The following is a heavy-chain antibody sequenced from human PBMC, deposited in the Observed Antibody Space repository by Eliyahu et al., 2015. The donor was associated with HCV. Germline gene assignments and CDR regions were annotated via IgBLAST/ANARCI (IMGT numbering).Heavy chain of an antibody. D-gene: IGHD5-24*01. Sequence: EVQLVQSGAEVKKPGESLKISCKGSGYSFTSYXIGWVRQMPGKGLEWXGIIYPGDSDTRYSPSFQGQVTISADKSISTAYLQWSSLKASDTAMYYCARLMAPFYYYYGMDVWGQGTTVTVSS. CDR2: IYPGDSDT. CDR3: ARLMAPFYYYYGMDV. V-gene: IGHV5-51*01. CDR1: GYSFTSYX. J-gene: IGHJ6*02.